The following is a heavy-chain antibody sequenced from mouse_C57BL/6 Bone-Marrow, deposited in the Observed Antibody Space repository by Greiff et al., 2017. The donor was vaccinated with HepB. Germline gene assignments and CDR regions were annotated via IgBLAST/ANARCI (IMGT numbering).Heavy chain of an antibody. J-gene: IGHJ3*01. CDR1: GFTFSSYG. Sequence: EVKLVESGGDLVKPGGSLKLSCAASGFTFSSYGMSWVRQTPDKRLEWVATISSGGSYTYYPDSVKGRFTISRDNAKNTLYLQMSSLKSEDTAMYYCARLGAYWGQGTLVTVSA. CDR3: ARLGAY. CDR2: ISSGGSYT. V-gene: IGHV5-6*01.